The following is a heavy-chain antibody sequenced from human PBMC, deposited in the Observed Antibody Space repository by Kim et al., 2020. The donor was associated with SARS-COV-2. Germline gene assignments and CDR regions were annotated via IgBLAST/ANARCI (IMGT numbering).Heavy chain of an antibody. J-gene: IGHJ6*02. CDR3: EIDGGYGAYYYYGMDV. CDR2: IIPIFGTA. V-gene: IGHV1-69*13. CDR1: GGTFSSYA. D-gene: IGHD5-18*01. Sequence: SVKVSCKASGGTFSSYAISWVRQAPGQGLEWMGGIIPIFGTANYAQKFQGRVTITADESTSTAYMELSSLRSEDTAVYYCEIDGGYGAYYYYGMDVWGQGTTVTVSS.